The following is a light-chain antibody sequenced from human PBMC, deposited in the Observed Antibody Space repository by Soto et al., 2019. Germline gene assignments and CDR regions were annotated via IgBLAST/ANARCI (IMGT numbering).Light chain of an antibody. V-gene: IGLV2-14*01. Sequence: QSALAQPASVSGSPGQSITISCTGTSSDVGGYNYVSWYQQHPGKAPKLMTFEVSNRPSGVSIRFSGSKSGNTASLTISGLQAEDEADYYCSSYTSSSTLVFGGRTKVTVL. J-gene: IGLJ2*01. CDR1: SSDVGGYNY. CDR3: SSYTSSSTLV. CDR2: EVS.